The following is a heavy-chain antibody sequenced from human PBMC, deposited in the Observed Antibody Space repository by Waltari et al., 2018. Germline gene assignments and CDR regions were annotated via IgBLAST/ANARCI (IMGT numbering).Heavy chain of an antibody. D-gene: IGHD4-17*01. Sequence: VRLVACGGGVTSPGSWVVVSCIVSGGTFSSYAISWVRQAPGQGLEWRGRIIPFFGTANYAQKFQGRGTNTADKATSTAYMELSSLRSEDTAVYYCARDRTLVTTYLDYWGQGTLVTVSS. CDR1: GGTFSSYA. CDR2: IIPFFGTA. V-gene: IGHV1-69*14. J-gene: IGHJ4*02. CDR3: ARDRTLVTTYLDY.